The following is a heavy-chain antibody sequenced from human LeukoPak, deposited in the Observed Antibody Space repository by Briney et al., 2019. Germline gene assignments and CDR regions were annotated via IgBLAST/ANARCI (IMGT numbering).Heavy chain of an antibody. J-gene: IGHJ4*02. CDR3: ARARATYGDYVRPRVWPFDY. D-gene: IGHD4-17*01. CDR2: IYYSGST. Sequence: SETLSLTCTVSGGSISSSSYYWGWIRQPPGKGLEWIGSIYYSGSTNYNPSLKSRVTISVDTSKNQFSLKLSSVTAADTAVYYCARARATYGDYVRPRVWPFDYWGQGTLVTVSS. CDR1: GGSISSSSYY. V-gene: IGHV4-39*07.